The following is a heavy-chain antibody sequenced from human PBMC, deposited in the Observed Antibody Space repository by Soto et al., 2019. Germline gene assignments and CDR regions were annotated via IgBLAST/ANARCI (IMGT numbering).Heavy chain of an antibody. V-gene: IGHV4-34*01. CDR3: ARASHDILTGPPWAWDFGL. D-gene: IGHD3-9*01. Sequence: QVQLQQWGAGPLRPLETLSLTCGVSGGSFSGYYWAWIRQSPGKGLEWIGEINDRGSINYNPSLKSRVSSSGDASENHYSLQLRSVTAADTAVYYCARASHDILTGPPWAWDFGLWWRGTLVTVSS. CDR2: INDRGSI. J-gene: IGHJ2*01. CDR1: GGSFSGYY.